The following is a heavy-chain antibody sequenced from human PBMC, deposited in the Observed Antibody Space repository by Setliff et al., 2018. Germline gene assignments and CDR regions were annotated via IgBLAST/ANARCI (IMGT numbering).Heavy chain of an antibody. CDR2: IYTSGST. J-gene: IGHJ4*02. CDR3: ARERSYYYDSSGFYYEGRHFDY. CDR1: GDSITSGSYY. D-gene: IGHD3-22*01. Sequence: SETLSLTCTVSGDSITSGSYYWSWIRQSAGKGLEWIGYIYTSGSTNYNPSLKSRVTISLDTSKNQFSLKLSFVTAADTAVYYCARERSYYYDSSGFYYEGRHFDYWGQGTLVTVSS. V-gene: IGHV4-61*09.